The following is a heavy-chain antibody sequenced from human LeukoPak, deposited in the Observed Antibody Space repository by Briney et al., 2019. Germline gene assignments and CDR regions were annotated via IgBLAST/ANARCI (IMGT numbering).Heavy chain of an antibody. CDR2: VYSGGDT. Sequence: GGSLRLSCAASSLTVSSNYMCWVRQSPGKGLEWVSVVYSGGDTYYTDSVKGRFTISRDNSKNTVYLQMNSLRAEDTAVYYCARNRDSSGYIYWGQGTLVTVSS. J-gene: IGHJ4*02. V-gene: IGHV3-66*02. CDR3: ARNRDSSGYIY. D-gene: IGHD3-22*01. CDR1: SLTVSSNY.